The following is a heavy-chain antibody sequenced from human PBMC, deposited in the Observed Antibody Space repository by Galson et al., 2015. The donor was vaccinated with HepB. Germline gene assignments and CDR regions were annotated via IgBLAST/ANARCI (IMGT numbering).Heavy chain of an antibody. V-gene: IGHV1-69*02. J-gene: IGHJ5*02. Sequence: SVKVSCKASGGTFSSYTISWVRQAPGQGLEWMGRIIPILGIANYAQKFQGRVTITADKSTSTAYMELSSLRSEDTAVYYCARVVDSSSWDSRSNWFDPWGQGTLVTVSS. D-gene: IGHD6-13*01. CDR3: ARVVDSSSWDSRSNWFDP. CDR1: GGTFSSYT. CDR2: IIPILGIA.